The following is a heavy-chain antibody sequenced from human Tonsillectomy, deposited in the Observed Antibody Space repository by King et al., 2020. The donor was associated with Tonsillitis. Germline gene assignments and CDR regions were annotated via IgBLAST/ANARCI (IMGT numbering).Heavy chain of an antibody. Sequence: VQLQESGPGLVKPSETLSLTCAVSGYSLTSGYYWGWIRQPPGKGLEWLGSIDHSGSAYYNPSLQSRVTLSVNTSKNEFSLKLTSVTAAATAVYYCARDPLQDTSVPGYWGPGTLVTVSS. D-gene: IGHD3-22*01. CDR2: IDHSGSA. V-gene: IGHV4-38-2*02. CDR1: GYSLTSGYY. J-gene: IGHJ4*02. CDR3: ARDPLQDTSVPGY.